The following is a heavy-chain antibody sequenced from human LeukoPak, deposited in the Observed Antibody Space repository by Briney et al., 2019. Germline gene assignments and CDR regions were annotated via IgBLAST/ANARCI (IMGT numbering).Heavy chain of an antibody. CDR3: ARIWLTRSYYFDY. J-gene: IGHJ4*02. CDR2: IDWDDDK. CDR1: GFSLSTSGVC. Sequence: SGPPLVKPTQPLTLTCTFSGFSLSTSGVCVSWIRQPPENALEWLALIDWDDDKYYSTSLNTRLTISKDTSKNQVVLTMTNMDPVDTATYDCARIWLTRSYYFDYWGQGTLVTVSS. D-gene: IGHD5-12*01. V-gene: IGHV2-70*01.